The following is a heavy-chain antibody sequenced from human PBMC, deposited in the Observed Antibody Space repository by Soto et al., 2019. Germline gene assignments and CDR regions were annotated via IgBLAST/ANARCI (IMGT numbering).Heavy chain of an antibody. CDR3: ARGYCSGGNCYSGMDV. D-gene: IGHD2-15*01. V-gene: IGHV1-69*13. CDR2: IIPISGTT. Sequence: VASVKVSCKASGGTFSTHAIIWVRQAPGHGLEWMGGIIPISGTTYYTQKFQGRVTITADEPTSTAFMKLSSLKSDDTAVFYCARGYCSGGNCYSGMDVWGQGTMVTVSS. CDR1: GGTFSTHA. J-gene: IGHJ6*02.